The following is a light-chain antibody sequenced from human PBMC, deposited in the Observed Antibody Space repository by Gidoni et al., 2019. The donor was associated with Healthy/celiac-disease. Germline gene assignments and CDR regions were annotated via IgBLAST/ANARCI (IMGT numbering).Light chain of an antibody. CDR2: AAS. V-gene: IGKV1-12*01. J-gene: IGKJ3*01. CDR3: QQANSFLLGT. CDR1: QGISKW. Sequence: DIPMTQSPSSVSASVGDRVTITCRASQGISKWLAWYQQKPGKAPKLLIYAASSLLSGVPSRFSGSGSGTDFTLTFSSLQPEDFGTYYCQQANSFLLGTFGPGTKVDIK.